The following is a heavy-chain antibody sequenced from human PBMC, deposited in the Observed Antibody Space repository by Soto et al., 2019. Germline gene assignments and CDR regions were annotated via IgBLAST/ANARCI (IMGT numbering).Heavy chain of an antibody. CDR2: ISPDGSNT. Sequence: EVQLVESGGGLVQPGGSLRLSCVASGFTFSNYWMHWVRQAPGKGLVWVSRISPDGSNTNYADSVKGRFTISRDNAKNTVYLQMNSLRAEDTALYYCARDNSKSYWGQGTLVTVSS. CDR3: ARDNSKSY. D-gene: IGHD1-20*01. J-gene: IGHJ4*02. V-gene: IGHV3-74*01. CDR1: GFTFSNYW.